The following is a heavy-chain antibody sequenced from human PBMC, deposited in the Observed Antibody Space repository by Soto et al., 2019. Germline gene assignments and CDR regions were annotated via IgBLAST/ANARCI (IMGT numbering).Heavy chain of an antibody. D-gene: IGHD6-13*01. CDR1: GFTFKNQA. V-gene: IGHV3-23*01. J-gene: IGHJ5*02. Sequence: EVQLLESGGGLVQPGGSLRLSCAASGFTFKNQALSWVRQFPGGGLQWVSAISGGSWTTNYADPVKGRVTISRDKSKNTMFLQMNSLTCEDTAVYCCAKGGGGYSSTWWRKGDVTWGQGTLVTVSS. CDR3: AKGGGGYSSTWWRKGDVT. CDR2: ISGGSWTT.